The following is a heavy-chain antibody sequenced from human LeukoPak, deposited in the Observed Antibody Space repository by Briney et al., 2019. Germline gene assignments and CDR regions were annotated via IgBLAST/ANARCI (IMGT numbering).Heavy chain of an antibody. Sequence: GGSLRLSCAASGFTFDDYAMHWVRQAPGKGLEWVSGISWNSGSIGYAASVKGRFTVSRDNAKNSLYLQMNSLRAEDTALYYCAKDRSRGNSAGYYYGMDVWGQGTMVTVSS. V-gene: IGHV3-9*01. J-gene: IGHJ6*02. D-gene: IGHD4-23*01. CDR2: ISWNSGSI. CDR1: GFTFDDYA. CDR3: AKDRSRGNSAGYYYGMDV.